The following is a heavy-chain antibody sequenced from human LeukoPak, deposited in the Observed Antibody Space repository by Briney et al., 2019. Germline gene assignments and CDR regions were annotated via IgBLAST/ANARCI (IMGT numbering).Heavy chain of an antibody. CDR3: AKGYRSGGNCYCQFDY. Sequence: GGSLRLSCAASGFTFSSHAMAWVRQAPGKGLEWVSGITGDGGNTYYADSVKGRFTISRDNSKNTLYLQMNSLRAEDTAVYYCAKGYRSGGNCYCQFDYWGQGTLVTVAS. V-gene: IGHV3-23*01. CDR2: ITGDGGNT. CDR1: GFTFSSHA. D-gene: IGHD2-15*01. J-gene: IGHJ4*02.